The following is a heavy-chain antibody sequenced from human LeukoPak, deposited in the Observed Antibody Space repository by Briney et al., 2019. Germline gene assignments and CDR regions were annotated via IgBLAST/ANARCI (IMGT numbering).Heavy chain of an antibody. Sequence: SETLSLTCAVYGGSFSGYYWSWIRQPPGKGLEWIGEINHSGSTYYNPSLKSRVTISVDTSKNQFSLKLSSVTAADTAVYYCARDFGIAVAGFDYWGQGTLVTVSS. D-gene: IGHD6-19*01. CDR2: INHSGST. CDR1: GGSFSGYY. V-gene: IGHV4-34*01. CDR3: ARDFGIAVAGFDY. J-gene: IGHJ4*02.